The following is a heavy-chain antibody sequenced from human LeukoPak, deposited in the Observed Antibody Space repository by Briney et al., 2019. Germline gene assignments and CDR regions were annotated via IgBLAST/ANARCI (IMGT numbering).Heavy chain of an antibody. CDR1: GGSISSGDYY. Sequence: SETLSLTCTVSGGSISSGDYYWSWIRQPPGKGLEWIGYIYYSGSTYYNPSLKSRVTVSVDTSKNQFSLKLSSVTAADTAVYYCAREARSHDSTDYWGQGTLVTVSS. V-gene: IGHV4-30-4*01. CDR3: AREARSHDSTDY. D-gene: IGHD3-22*01. CDR2: IYYSGST. J-gene: IGHJ4*02.